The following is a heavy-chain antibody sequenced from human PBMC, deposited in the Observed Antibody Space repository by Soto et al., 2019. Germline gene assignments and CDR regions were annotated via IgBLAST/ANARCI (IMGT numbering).Heavy chain of an antibody. D-gene: IGHD5-18*01. CDR3: ARGRRVHRYSYAVDYYYYYGMDV. V-gene: IGHV1-8*01. CDR2: MNPNGGNT. CDR1: GYTFTSYD. Sequence: ASVKVSCKASGYTFTSYDINWVRQATGQGLEWMGWMNPNGGNTGYAQKFQGRVTMTRNTSISTAYMELSSLRSEDTAVYYCARGRRVHRYSYAVDYYYYYGMDVWGQGTTVTVSS. J-gene: IGHJ6*02.